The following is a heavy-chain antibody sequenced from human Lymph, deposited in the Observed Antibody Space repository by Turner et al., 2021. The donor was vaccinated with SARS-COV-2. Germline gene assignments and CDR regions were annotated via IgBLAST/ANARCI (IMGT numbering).Heavy chain of an antibody. CDR1: GFTVSSNY. V-gene: IGHV3-53*04. J-gene: IGHJ6*02. CDR3: ARDEGHYGMDV. Sequence: EVQLVESGGGLVQPGVSLRLSCAASGFTVSSNYMTWVRQAPGKGLEWVSVIYSGGSTYYADSVKGRFTISRHNSKHTLYLQMNSLRAEDTAVYYCARDEGHYGMDVWGQGTTVTVSS. CDR2: IYSGGST.